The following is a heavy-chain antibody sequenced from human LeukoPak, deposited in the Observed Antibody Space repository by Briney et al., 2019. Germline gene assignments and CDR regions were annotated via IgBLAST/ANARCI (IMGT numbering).Heavy chain of an antibody. V-gene: IGHV3-48*02. CDR2: ISSSSSTI. D-gene: IGHD3-3*01. CDR1: GFTFSSYS. Sequence: PGGSLRLSCAASGFTFSSYSMNWVRQAPGKGLEWVSYISSSSSTIYYADSVKGRFTISRDNAKNSLYLQMNSLRDEDTAVYYCARDYDFWSGYINDAFDIWGQGTMVTVSP. CDR3: ARDYDFWSGYINDAFDI. J-gene: IGHJ3*02.